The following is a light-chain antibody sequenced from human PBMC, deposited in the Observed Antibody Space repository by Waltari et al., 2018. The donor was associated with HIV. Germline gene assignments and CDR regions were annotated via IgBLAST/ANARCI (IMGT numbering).Light chain of an antibody. Sequence: QSALTQPASVSGSPGQSITISCSGRSSNTGSNTVNWYQQFPGTAPKLLIYSNNQRPSGVPDRFSGSKSGTSASLAISGLQSEDEADYYCAVWDDSLNGWVFGGGTKLTVL. J-gene: IGLJ3*02. V-gene: IGLV1-44*01. CDR3: AVWDDSLNGWV. CDR1: SSNTGSNT. CDR2: SNN.